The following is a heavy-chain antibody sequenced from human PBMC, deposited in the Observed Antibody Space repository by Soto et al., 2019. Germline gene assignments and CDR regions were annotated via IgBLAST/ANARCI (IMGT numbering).Heavy chain of an antibody. CDR1: GFTFSTYG. CDR3: ARYLYSSSSFFY. CDR2: IWYDGSNK. V-gene: IGHV3-33*01. J-gene: IGHJ4*02. Sequence: QVQLVESGGGVVQPGGSLRLSCAASGFTFSTYGMHWVRQAPVKGLEWVALIWYDGSNKHYGDSVKGRFTISRDNAKNTLYLQMNSLRVEDTAVYYCARYLYSSSSFFYWGQGILVTVSS. D-gene: IGHD6-6*01.